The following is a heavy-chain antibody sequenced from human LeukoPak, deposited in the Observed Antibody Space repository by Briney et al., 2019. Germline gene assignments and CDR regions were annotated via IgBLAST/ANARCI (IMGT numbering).Heavy chain of an antibody. V-gene: IGHV1-46*01. CDR3: ARDHRGSGSYLVQRLDY. D-gene: IGHD3-10*01. Sequence: ASVKVSCTASGYTFTSYYMHWVRQAPGQGLEWMGIINPSGGSTSYAQKFQGRVTMTRDTSTSTVYMELSSLRSEDTAVYYCARDHRGSGSYLVQRLDYWGQGTLVTVSS. CDR2: INPSGGST. CDR1: GYTFTSYY. J-gene: IGHJ4*02.